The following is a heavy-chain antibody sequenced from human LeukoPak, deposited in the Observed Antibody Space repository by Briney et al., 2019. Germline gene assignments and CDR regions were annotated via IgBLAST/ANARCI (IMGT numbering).Heavy chain of an antibody. CDR2: INPNSGNT. J-gene: IGHJ5*02. V-gene: IGHV1-8*03. Sequence: ASVKVSCKASGYTFTGYYMHWVRQAPGQGLEWMGWINPNSGNTGYAQKFQGRVTITRNTSISTAYMELSSLRSEDTAVYYCARGEYWFDPWGQGTLVTVSS. CDR3: ARGEYWFDP. CDR1: GYTFTGYY.